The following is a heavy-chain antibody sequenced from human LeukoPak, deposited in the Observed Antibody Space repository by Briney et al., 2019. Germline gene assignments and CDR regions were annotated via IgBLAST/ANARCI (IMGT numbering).Heavy chain of an antibody. D-gene: IGHD3-10*01. CDR2: IYYSGST. V-gene: IGHV4-39*07. CDR3: ARRDYYGSGSLLWRLYYMDV. J-gene: IGHJ6*03. CDR1: GGSISSSSYY. Sequence: PSETLSLTCTVSGGSISSSSYYWGWIRQPPGKGLEWIGSIYYSGSTYYNASLKSRVTISVDTSKNQFSLKLSSVTAADTAVYYCARRDYYGSGSLLWRLYYMDVWGKGTTVTISS.